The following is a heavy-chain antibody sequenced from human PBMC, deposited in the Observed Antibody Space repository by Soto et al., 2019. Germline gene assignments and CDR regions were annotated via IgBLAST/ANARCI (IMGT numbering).Heavy chain of an antibody. CDR2: IIPIFGPA. CDR1: GGTFSSYA. Sequence: QVQLVQSGAEVKKPGSSVKVSCKASGGTFSSYAISCVRQAPGQGLEWMVGIIPIFGPANYAQKLQGRITITADESTSTAYMELSSLRSEDTAVYYCAQTIFGVVINQDNTHYGIAVWDQETTVTVSS. V-gene: IGHV1-69*01. J-gene: IGHJ6*02. D-gene: IGHD3-3*01. CDR3: AQTIFGVVINQDNTHYGIAV.